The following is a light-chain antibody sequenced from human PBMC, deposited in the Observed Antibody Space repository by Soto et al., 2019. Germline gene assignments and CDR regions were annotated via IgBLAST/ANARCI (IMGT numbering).Light chain of an antibody. CDR3: QKYNSAPWT. CDR1: QVINNY. J-gene: IGKJ1*01. CDR2: AAS. Sequence: DIQMTQSPSSLSAPVGDRVTITCRASQVINNYLAWYQQKPGKVPKLLIYAASTLQSGVPFRFSGSGSGTDFTLTISSLQPEDVATYYCQKYNSAPWTFGQGTKVEIK. V-gene: IGKV1-27*01.